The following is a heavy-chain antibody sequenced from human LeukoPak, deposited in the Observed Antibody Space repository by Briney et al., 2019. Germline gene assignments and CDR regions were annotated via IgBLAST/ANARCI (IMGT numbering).Heavy chain of an antibody. CDR3: ARSIRYFQLFEF. D-gene: IGHD3-9*01. J-gene: IGHJ4*02. CDR1: GFTVSSNY. CDR2: IYSDGSI. Sequence: GGSLRLSCAASGFTVSSNYMSWVRQAPGKGLEWVSVIYSDGSIYYADSVKGRFTISRDNSKNTLYLQMNSLRAEDTALYYCARSIRYFQLFEFWGQGTLVAVSS. V-gene: IGHV3-53*01.